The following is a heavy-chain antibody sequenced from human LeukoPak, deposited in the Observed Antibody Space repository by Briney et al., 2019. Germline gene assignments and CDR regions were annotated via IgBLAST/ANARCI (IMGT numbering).Heavy chain of an antibody. J-gene: IGHJ6*03. V-gene: IGHV1-18*01. CDR3: ARGRYCSSTSCYKVYYYYMDV. CDR2: ISTYNGNT. D-gene: IGHD2-2*02. CDR1: GYTFTSYG. Sequence: ASVKVSCKASGYTFTSYGISWLRQAPGQGLDWMGWISTYNGNTNYAQKLQGRVTMTTDTSTSTAYMELRSLRSDDTAVYYCARGRYCSSTSCYKVYYYYMDVWGKGTTVTVSS.